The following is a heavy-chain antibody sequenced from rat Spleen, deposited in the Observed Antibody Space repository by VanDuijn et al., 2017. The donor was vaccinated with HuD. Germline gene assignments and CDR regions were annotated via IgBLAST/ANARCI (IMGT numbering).Heavy chain of an antibody. CDR3: ARLGGLRNWFAY. CDR1: GLSFSNYD. J-gene: IGHJ3*01. CDR2: ISSGGGGT. Sequence: EVQLVESGGGLVQPGRSMKLSCAASGLSFSNYDMAWVRQAPKKGLEWVASISSGGGGTYYPDSVKGRFTLSRDNAKSTLYLQMGSLRSEDTATYFCARLGGLRNWFAYWGQGTLVTVSS. D-gene: IGHD4-3*01. V-gene: IGHV5-25*01.